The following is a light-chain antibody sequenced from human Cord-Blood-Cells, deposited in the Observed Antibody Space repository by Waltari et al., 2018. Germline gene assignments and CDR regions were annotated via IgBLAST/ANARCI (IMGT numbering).Light chain of an antibody. Sequence: DVVMPPSPLSLPVTLGQPASISCTSSQSLVYSDGNTYLNWLQQRPGQSPRRLIYKVSNRDSGVPDRFSGSGSGTDFTLKISRVEAEDVGVYYCMQGTHWPWTFGQGTKVEIK. CDR3: MQGTHWPWT. CDR2: KVS. J-gene: IGKJ1*01. V-gene: IGKV2-30*01. CDR1: QSLVYSDGNTY.